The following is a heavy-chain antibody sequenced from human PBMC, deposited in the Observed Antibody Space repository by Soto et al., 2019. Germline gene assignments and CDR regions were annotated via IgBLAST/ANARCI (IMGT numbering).Heavy chain of an antibody. CDR1: GGSISSYY. Sequence: SETLSLTCTVSGGSISSYYWSWIRQPPGKGLEWIGYIYYSGSTNYNPSLKSRVTISVDTSKNQFSLKLSSVTAADTAVYYCAIRSGGPFSYYYMDVWGKGTTVTVSS. V-gene: IGHV4-59*08. CDR2: IYYSGST. J-gene: IGHJ6*03. CDR3: AIRSGGPFSYYYMDV. D-gene: IGHD3-10*01.